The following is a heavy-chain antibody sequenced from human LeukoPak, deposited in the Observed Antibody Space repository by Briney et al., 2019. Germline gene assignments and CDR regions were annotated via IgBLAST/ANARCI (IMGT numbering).Heavy chain of an antibody. Sequence: ASVKVSCKASGYTFTNYGISWVRQAPGQGLEWMGWISAYNGNTNYAQKLQGRVTMTTDTSTSTAYMELRSLRSDDTAVYYCARDYVVVPVAKVDYWGQGTLVTVSS. D-gene: IGHD2-2*01. J-gene: IGHJ4*02. CDR2: ISAYNGNT. V-gene: IGHV1-18*01. CDR1: GYTFTNYG. CDR3: ARDYVVVPVAKVDY.